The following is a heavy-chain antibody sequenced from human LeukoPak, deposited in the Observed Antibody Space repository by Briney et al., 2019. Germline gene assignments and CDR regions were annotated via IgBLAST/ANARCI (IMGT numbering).Heavy chain of an antibody. Sequence: GGSLRLSCAASGFTFSNFAMTWVRQAPGKGLEWVSSITGSHGPTYNTDSVKGRFTISRDNSKNTLYLQMNSLRAEDTAVYYCVAPLFDWDYFDYWGQGTLVTVSS. V-gene: IGHV3-23*01. CDR2: ITGSHGPT. CDR3: VAPLFDWDYFDY. J-gene: IGHJ4*02. CDR1: GFTFSNFA. D-gene: IGHD3-9*01.